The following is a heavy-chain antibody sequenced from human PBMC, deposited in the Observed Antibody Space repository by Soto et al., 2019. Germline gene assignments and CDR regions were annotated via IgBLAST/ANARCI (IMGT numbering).Heavy chain of an antibody. J-gene: IGHJ4*02. CDR3: VRVRSGYATDQFDH. V-gene: IGHV1-18*01. CDR1: GYTFSTYG. CDR2: ISAYNGHT. Sequence: ASVKVSCKASGYTFSTYGISWMRQAPGQGLEWMAWISAYNGHTAYAQKVQGRVTMTTDTSTSTAYMELGSLRSDDTAVYYCVRVRSGYATDQFDHWGQGSLVTVSS. D-gene: IGHD5-12*01.